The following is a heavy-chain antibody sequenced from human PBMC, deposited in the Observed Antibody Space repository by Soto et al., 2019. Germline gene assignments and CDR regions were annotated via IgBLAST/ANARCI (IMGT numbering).Heavy chain of an antibody. Sequence: EVQLVESGGGLVQPGWSLRLSCVASGFSFSDSWMDWVRQAPGKGPEWVANINPGGSEKNYVDSVKGRFTISRDNAKNSLYLQMNSLRVEDTAVYYCARDDAIRRFGELSRPFWGQGTQVTVSS. J-gene: IGHJ4*02. CDR2: INPGGSEK. CDR3: ARDDAIRRFGELSRPF. CDR1: GFSFSDSW. V-gene: IGHV3-7*01. D-gene: IGHD3-10*01.